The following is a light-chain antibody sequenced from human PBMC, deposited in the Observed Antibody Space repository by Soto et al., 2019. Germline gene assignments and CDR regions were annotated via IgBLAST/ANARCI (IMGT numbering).Light chain of an antibody. CDR3: QSYDSNVNGLYV. CDR2: ANN. J-gene: IGLJ1*01. CDR1: SSNVGTQSD. Sequence: QSVLTQPPSVSGAPGQTVTISCTGSSSNVGTQSDHWYQHLPGAAPKVLIYANNGRPSGVPDRFSVSKSGTSASLAITGLQAEDEADYYCQSYDSNVNGLYVFGTGTKLTVL. V-gene: IGLV1-40*01.